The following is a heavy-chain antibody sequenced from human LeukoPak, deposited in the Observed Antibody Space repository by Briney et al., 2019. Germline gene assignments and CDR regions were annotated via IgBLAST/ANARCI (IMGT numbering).Heavy chain of an antibody. CDR3: ARVVGSGWSTRSRAGSDY. CDR2: ISSSSSYI. CDR1: GFTFSSYS. Sequence: GGSLRLSCAASGFTFSSYSMNWVRQAPGKGLEWVSSISSSSSYIYYAGSVKGRFTISRDNAKNSLYLQMNSLRAEDTAVYYCARVVGSGWSTRSRAGSDYWGQGTLVTVSS. V-gene: IGHV3-21*01. D-gene: IGHD6-19*01. J-gene: IGHJ4*02.